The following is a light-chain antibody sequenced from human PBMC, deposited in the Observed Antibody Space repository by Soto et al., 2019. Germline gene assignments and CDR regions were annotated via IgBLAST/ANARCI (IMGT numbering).Light chain of an antibody. CDR1: QSVSRY. J-gene: IGKJ5*01. Sequence: EIVLTQSPATLSLSPGDRATLSCRASQSVSRYLAWFQQKPGQTPRLLIYGASNRATGIPDRFSGSGSGTDFTLTISTLEPEDFALYFCQHYGRGSPIAFGLGTRLEIK. V-gene: IGKV3-11*01. CDR2: GAS. CDR3: QHYGRGSPIA.